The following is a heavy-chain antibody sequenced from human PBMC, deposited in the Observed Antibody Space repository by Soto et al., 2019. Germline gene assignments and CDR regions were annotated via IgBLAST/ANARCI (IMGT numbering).Heavy chain of an antibody. D-gene: IGHD3-3*01. CDR1: GGSVSSSSYY. Sequence: SETLSLTCTVSGGSVSSSSYYWSWIRQPPGKGLEWIGYIYYSGSTNYNPSLKSRVTISVDTSKNQFSLKLSSVTAADTAVYYCARTGDFWSGYPYGRLEYYYHYMDVWGKGTTVTVSS. CDR3: ARTGDFWSGYPYGRLEYYYHYMDV. J-gene: IGHJ6*03. CDR2: IYYSGST. V-gene: IGHV4-61*01.